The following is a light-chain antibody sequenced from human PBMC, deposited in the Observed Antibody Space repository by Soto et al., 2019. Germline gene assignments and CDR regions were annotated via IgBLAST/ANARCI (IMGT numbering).Light chain of an antibody. CDR2: DVS. Sequence: DIQMTQSPSTLSASVGDRVTITCRASQSISSWLAWYHQKPGKAPKLLIYDVSSLESGVPSRFSGSGSGTEFTPTISSLQPDDFTTYYCQQYNSSPWTFGQGTKVEIK. V-gene: IGKV1-5*01. CDR3: QQYNSSPWT. CDR1: QSISSW. J-gene: IGKJ1*01.